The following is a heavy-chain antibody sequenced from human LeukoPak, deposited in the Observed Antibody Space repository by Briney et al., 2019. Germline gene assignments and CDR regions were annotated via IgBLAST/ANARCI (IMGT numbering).Heavy chain of an antibody. Sequence: GGSLTLSCVGSGFTFRSHAMSWVRQAPEKGLEFVSGIYENGGTTYYADSVKGRFSISRDNSKNTLYLQMDSLRGEDTAVYYCAKDFRIGYSAHFDYWGQGALVTVSS. CDR2: IYENGGTT. CDR1: GFTFRSHA. D-gene: IGHD2-21*01. J-gene: IGHJ4*02. V-gene: IGHV3-23*01. CDR3: AKDFRIGYSAHFDY.